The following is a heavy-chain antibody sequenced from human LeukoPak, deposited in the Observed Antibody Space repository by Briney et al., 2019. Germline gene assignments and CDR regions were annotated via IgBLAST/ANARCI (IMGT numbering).Heavy chain of an antibody. Sequence: GGSLRLSCAASGFTFSDHVMSWVRQAPGKGLEWVANIKQDGSEKDYVDSVKGRFTISRDNAKSSLYLQMNSLRAEDTAVYYCARDRYSNPYWGQGTLVTVSS. V-gene: IGHV3-7*01. CDR1: GFTFSDHV. J-gene: IGHJ4*02. D-gene: IGHD4-11*01. CDR3: ARDRYSNPY. CDR2: IKQDGSEK.